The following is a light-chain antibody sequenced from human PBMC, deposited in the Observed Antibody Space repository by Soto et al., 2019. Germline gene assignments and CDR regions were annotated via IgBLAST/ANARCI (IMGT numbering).Light chain of an antibody. CDR3: QQYISFYT. V-gene: IGKV1-5*03. Sequence: DIQMTQSPSTLSASVGDRVTITCRASQSISSWLAWYQQKPGKAPKLLIYKASSLESGVPSRFSGGGSGTEFTLTISSLQPNDLAPYYCQQYISFYTFGQGTKLEIK. CDR2: KAS. J-gene: IGKJ2*01. CDR1: QSISSW.